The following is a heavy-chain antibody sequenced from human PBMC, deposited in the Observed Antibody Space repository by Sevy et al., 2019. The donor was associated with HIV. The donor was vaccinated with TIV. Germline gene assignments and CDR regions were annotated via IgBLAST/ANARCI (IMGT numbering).Heavy chain of an antibody. CDR2: INTLSDTI. V-gene: IGHV3-48*01. J-gene: IGHJ6*02. CDR3: ARGTYYYGSGITAGYGMDV. CDR1: GFTFRRNS. Sequence: GGSLRLSCTASGFTFRRNSMNWVRQAPGKGLEWLAYINTLSDTIKYADSVKGRFTISRDNAKNSLYLQMNSLRVEDTAVYYCARGTYYYGSGITAGYGMDVWGQGTTVTVSS. D-gene: IGHD3-10*01.